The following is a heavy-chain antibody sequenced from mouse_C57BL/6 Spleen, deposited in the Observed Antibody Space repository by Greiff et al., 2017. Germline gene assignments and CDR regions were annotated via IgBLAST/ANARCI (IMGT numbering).Heavy chain of an antibody. CDR1: GFTFTDYY. CDR2: IRNKANGYTT. J-gene: IGHJ3*01. CDR3: ARSYDYDVFAY. D-gene: IGHD2-4*01. Sequence: EVKLMESGGGLVQPGGSLSLSCAASGFTFTDYYMSWVRQPPGKALEWLGFIRNKANGYTTEYSASVKGRFTISRDNSQSILYLQMNALRAEDSATYYCARSYDYDVFAYWGQGTLVTVSA. V-gene: IGHV7-3*01.